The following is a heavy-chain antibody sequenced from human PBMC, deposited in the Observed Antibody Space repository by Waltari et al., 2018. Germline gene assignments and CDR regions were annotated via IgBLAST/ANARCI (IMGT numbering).Heavy chain of an antibody. Sequence: QVQLQQWGAGLLKPSETLSLTCAVYGGSFSGYYWSWIRQPPGKGLEWIGEINHSGSTNYNPALKSRVTISVDTSKNQFSLKLSSVTAADTAVYYCARGYGAARLYYYYMDVWGKGTTVTVSS. CDR3: ARGYGAARLYYYYMDV. J-gene: IGHJ6*03. V-gene: IGHV4-34*01. CDR2: INHSGST. CDR1: GGSFSGYY. D-gene: IGHD6-6*01.